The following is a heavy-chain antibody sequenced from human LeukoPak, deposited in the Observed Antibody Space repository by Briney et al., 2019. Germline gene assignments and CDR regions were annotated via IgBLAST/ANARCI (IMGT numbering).Heavy chain of an antibody. CDR1: GYSFINYW. Sequence: GESLKISCKGSGYSFINYWIAWVRQMPGKGLEWVGIIYPGDSETRYSPSFQGQVTISVDKSIGTAYLQWSSLKASDTAMYYCARRAQGYDYWGQGTLVTVSS. CDR2: IYPGDSET. CDR3: ARRAQGYDY. D-gene: IGHD2-15*01. V-gene: IGHV5-51*01. J-gene: IGHJ4*02.